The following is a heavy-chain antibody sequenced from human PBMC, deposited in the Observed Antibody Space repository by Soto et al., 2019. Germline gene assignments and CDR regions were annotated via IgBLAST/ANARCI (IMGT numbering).Heavy chain of an antibody. CDR3: ARDLGYYASHGYFDN. J-gene: IGHJ4*02. CDR1: GLSFSDSY. CDR2: ISSSGDII. D-gene: IGHD3-22*01. V-gene: IGHV3-11*01. Sequence: GGPPRLSCAASGLSFSDSYMSWLRQAPGTGLEWVSYISSSGDIIYYADSVKGRFTISRDNAKNSLYLQLNSLRAEDTAVYYCARDLGYYASHGYFDNCGQRTVVRVSS.